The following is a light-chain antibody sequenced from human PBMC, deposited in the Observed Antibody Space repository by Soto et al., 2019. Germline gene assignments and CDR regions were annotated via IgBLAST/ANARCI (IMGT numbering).Light chain of an antibody. CDR1: QSISGY. CDR3: QQSYRTPYT. V-gene: IGKV1-39*01. Sequence: DIQMTQSPSFLSASIGDRVTITCRASQSISGYLNWYQQRQGNPPKLLIYAASNLLSGVPSRFSGSGSGTDFTLTISSLQPEDFATYYCQQSYRTPYTFGQGTKLETK. J-gene: IGKJ2*01. CDR2: AAS.